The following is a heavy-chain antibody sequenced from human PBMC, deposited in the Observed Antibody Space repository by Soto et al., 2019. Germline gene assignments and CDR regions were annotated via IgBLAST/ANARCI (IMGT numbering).Heavy chain of an antibody. CDR2: IIPIFGTA. J-gene: IGHJ4*02. Sequence: QVQLVQSGAEVKKPGSSVKVSCKASGGTFSSYAISWVRQAPGQGLEWMGGIIPIFGTANYAQKFQGRVTITADESTSTAYMELSSLRSEDTAVYYCASNTFGGEKIEFQFDYWGQGTLVTVSS. D-gene: IGHD3-16*01. CDR3: ASNTFGGEKIEFQFDY. CDR1: GGTFSSYA. V-gene: IGHV1-69*01.